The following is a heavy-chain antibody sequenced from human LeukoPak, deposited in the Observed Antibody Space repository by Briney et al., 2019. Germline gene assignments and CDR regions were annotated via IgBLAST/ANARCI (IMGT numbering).Heavy chain of an antibody. CDR1: GFTFSNAW. CDR2: ISSSSSYI. V-gene: IGHV3-21*01. J-gene: IGHJ6*02. D-gene: IGHD3-3*01. CDR3: AREEDDFWSGPPVAYGMDV. Sequence: GGSRRLSCAASGFTFSNAWMNWVRQAPGKGLEWVSSISSSSSYIYYADSVKGRFTISRDNAKNSLYLQMNSLRAEDTAVYYCAREEDDFWSGPPVAYGMDVWGQGTTVTVSS.